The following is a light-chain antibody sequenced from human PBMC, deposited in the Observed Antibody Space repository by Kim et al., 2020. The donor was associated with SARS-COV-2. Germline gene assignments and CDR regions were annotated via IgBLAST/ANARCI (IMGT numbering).Light chain of an antibody. Sequence: SPGERATLSGRASQSVSSNLAWYQKKPGQAPRLVIYGASTRAAGVPARFSGSVSGAEFTLTISNLQPEDCAVYYCQQYNKWMYTFGQGTKLEI. CDR2: GAS. CDR1: QSVSSN. J-gene: IGKJ2*01. V-gene: IGKV3D-15*01. CDR3: QQYNKWMYT.